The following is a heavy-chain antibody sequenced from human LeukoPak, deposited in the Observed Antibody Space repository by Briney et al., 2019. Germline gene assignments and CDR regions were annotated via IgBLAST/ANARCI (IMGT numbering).Heavy chain of an antibody. CDR2: IYSGGST. CDR3: ARGGGHMDFDY. CDR1: GFTVSKNY. D-gene: IGHD2-15*01. V-gene: IGHV3-53*01. Sequence: PGGSLRLSCAASGFTVSKNYMSWVRQAPGKGLEWVSIIYSGGSTFYADSVKGRFTISRDNSKNTLYLQMNSLRAEDTAVYYCARGGGHMDFDYWGQGTLVTVSS. J-gene: IGHJ4*02.